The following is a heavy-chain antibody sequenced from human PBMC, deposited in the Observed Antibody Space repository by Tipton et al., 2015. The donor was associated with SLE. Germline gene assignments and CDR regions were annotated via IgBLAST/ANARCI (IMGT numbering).Heavy chain of an antibody. Sequence: QSGAEVKKPGSSVKVSCKASGGTFSSYAISWVRQAPGQGLEWMGWINPNSGGTNYAQKFQGRVTITGDTSISTAYMELNSLISDDTAVYYCASGATGPSDFDFWGQGTTVTVSS. D-gene: IGHD1-26*01. V-gene: IGHV1-2*02. CDR2: INPNSGGT. CDR1: GGTFSSYA. J-gene: IGHJ4*03. CDR3: ASGATGPSDFDF.